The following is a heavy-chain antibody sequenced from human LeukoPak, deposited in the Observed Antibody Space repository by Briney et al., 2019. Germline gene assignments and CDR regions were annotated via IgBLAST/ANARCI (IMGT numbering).Heavy chain of an antibody. CDR2: TWYDGSNE. J-gene: IGHJ4*02. CDR3: AKDRDYIMGIVDY. Sequence: PGGSLRLSCAASGFTFSRNGMHWVRQAPGKGLEWVAVTWYDGSNEYYADSVKGRFTVSRGNSKNTMYLQMNSLRAEDTAVYYCAKDRDYIMGIVDYWGQGTLVTVSS. D-gene: IGHD4/OR15-4a*01. CDR1: GFTFSRNG. V-gene: IGHV3-33*06.